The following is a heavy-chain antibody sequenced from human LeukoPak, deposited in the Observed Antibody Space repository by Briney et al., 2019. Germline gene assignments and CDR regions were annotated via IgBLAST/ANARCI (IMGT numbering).Heavy chain of an antibody. D-gene: IGHD3-10*01. CDR1: ASTFADYG. CDR2: IRWEGGST. V-gene: IGHV3-43D*04. J-gene: IGHJ6*04. Sequence: GRSDRPSCAAAASTFADYGIHSVRLAAGDGMEWVSFIRWEGGSTYYADAVKGRFTISRDNSKNSLYLKMNSLRAEDTALYYCAKVAMVRGVITRYYYYGMDVWGKGTTVTVSS. CDR3: AKVAMVRGVITRYYYYGMDV.